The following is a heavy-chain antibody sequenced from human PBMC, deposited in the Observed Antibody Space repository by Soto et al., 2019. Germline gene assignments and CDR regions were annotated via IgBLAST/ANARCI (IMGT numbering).Heavy chain of an antibody. CDR2: IYYSGST. Sequence: SETLSLTCTVSGGSISSYYWSWIRQPPGKGLEWIGYIYYSGSTNYNPSLKSRVTISVDTSKNQFSLKLSSVTAADTAVYYCASYGRWLRQLDYWGQGTLVTVSS. J-gene: IGHJ4*02. CDR3: ASYGRWLRQLDY. CDR1: GGSISSYY. V-gene: IGHV4-59*01. D-gene: IGHD5-12*01.